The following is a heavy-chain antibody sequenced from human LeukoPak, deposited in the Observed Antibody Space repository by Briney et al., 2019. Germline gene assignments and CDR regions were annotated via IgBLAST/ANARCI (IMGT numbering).Heavy chain of an antibody. CDR1: GYTFTGYY. Sequence: ASVKVSCKASGYTFTGYYMHWVRQAPGQGLEWMGWINPNSGGTNYAQKFQGRVTMTRDTSISTAYMELSRLRSDDTAVYYCATNSYDYVWGSYRYGDYWGQGTLDTVSS. J-gene: IGHJ4*02. D-gene: IGHD3-16*02. CDR3: ATNSYDYVWGSYRYGDY. CDR2: INPNSGGT. V-gene: IGHV1-2*02.